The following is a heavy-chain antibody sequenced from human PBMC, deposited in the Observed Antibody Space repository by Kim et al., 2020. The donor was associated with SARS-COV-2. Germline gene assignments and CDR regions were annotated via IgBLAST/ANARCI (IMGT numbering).Heavy chain of an antibody. CDR3: TRGYASGRNWFDP. Sequence: YAASVKGRFTISRDDSKTIAYLQMNSLKTEDTAVYYCTRGYASGRNWFDPWGQGTLVTVSS. V-gene: IGHV3-49*02. J-gene: IGHJ5*02. D-gene: IGHD3-10*01.